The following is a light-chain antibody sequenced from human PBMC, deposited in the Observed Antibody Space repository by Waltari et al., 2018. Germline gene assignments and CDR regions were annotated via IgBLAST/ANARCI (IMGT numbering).Light chain of an antibody. CDR2: GAS. CDR1: QGVSSN. CDR3: QQYNNWPVYT. V-gene: IGKV3-15*01. Sequence: EIVMTQSPATLSVSPGERATLSCRASQGVSSNLAWYQQKPGQAPRLLIYGASTRATGIPARFSGSGSGTEFTLTISSLQSEDFAVYYCQQYNNWPVYTFGQGTKLEIK. J-gene: IGKJ2*01.